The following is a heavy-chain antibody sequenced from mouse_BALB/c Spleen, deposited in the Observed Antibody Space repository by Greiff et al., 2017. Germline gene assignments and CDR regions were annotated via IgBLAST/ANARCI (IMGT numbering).Heavy chain of an antibody. CDR2: IWAGGST. V-gene: IGHV2-9*02. D-gene: IGHD2-4*01. J-gene: IGHJ3*01. CDR3: ATFYYDYDGPFAY. Sequence: QVQLKQSGPGLVAPSQSLSITCTVSGFSLTSYGVHWVRQPPGKGLEWLGVIWAGGSTNYNSALMSRLSISKDNSKSQVFLKMNSLQTDDTAMYYCATFYYDYDGPFAYWGQGTLVTVSA. CDR1: GFSLTSYG.